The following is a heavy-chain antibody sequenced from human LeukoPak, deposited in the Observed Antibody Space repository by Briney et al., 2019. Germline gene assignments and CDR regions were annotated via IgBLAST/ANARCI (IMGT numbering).Heavy chain of an antibody. V-gene: IGHV3-7*01. D-gene: IGHD3-10*02. CDR3: AELGITMIGGV. J-gene: IGHJ6*04. Sequence: PGGSLRLSCAASGFIFSNYWMSWVRQAPGKGLEWVANIRQDGSEKHYVDSMKGRFTISRDNAKNSLYLQMNSLRAEDTAVYYCAELGITMIGGVWGKGTTVTISS. CDR2: IRQDGSEK. CDR1: GFIFSNYW.